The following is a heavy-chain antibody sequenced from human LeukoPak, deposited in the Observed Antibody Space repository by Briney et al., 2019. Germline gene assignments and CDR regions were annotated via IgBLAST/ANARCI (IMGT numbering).Heavy chain of an antibody. CDR1: GFTFSSYG. V-gene: IGHV3-30*18. CDR2: ISYDGSNK. J-gene: IGHJ3*02. CDR3: AKETYNYGFGAFDI. D-gene: IGHD5-18*01. Sequence: GGSLRLSCAASGFTFSSYGMHWVRQAPGKGLEWVPVISYDGSNKYYADSVKGRFTISRDNSKNTLYLQMNSLRAEDTAVYYCAKETYNYGFGAFDIWGQGTMVTVSS.